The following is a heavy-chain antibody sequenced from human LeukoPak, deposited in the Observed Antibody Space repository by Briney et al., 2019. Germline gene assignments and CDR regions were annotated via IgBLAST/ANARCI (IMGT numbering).Heavy chain of an antibody. CDR2: IWYDGSEK. CDR1: GFTFSSHG. D-gene: IGHD5-18*01. CDR3: AKDLSYGSNWFDP. Sequence: GRSLRLSCAASGFTFSSHGMHWVRQAPGKGLEWVALIWYDGSEKYYADSVKGRFTISRDDSKNTLYLQMNSLRAEDTAMYYCAKDLSYGSNWFDPWGQGTLVTVSS. V-gene: IGHV3-33*06. J-gene: IGHJ5*02.